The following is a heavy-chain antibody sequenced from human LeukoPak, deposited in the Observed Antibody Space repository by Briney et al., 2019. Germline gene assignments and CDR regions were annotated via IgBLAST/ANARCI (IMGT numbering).Heavy chain of an antibody. CDR1: GGSISSSSLY. J-gene: IGHJ3*02. D-gene: IGHD2-2*01. CDR3: ARNASSLGAGAFDI. Sequence: SETLSLTCTVSGGSISSSSLYWDWIRQTPGKGLEWIGTVYYSGSTYYNPSLKSRVTISVDTSKNQFSLRLSSVTAADTALYYCARNASSLGAGAFDIWGQGTMVTVSS. CDR2: VYYSGST. V-gene: IGHV4-39*01.